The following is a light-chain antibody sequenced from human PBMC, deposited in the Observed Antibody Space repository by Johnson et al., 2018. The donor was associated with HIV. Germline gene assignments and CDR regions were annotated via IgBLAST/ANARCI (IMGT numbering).Light chain of an antibody. CDR2: DND. J-gene: IGLJ1*01. CDR3: GAWHSSLSGGLYL. V-gene: IGLV1-51*01. CDR1: SSNIWNNY. Sequence: QSVLTQPPSVSAAPGQKVTISCSGNSSNIWNNYVSWYQQVPGTAPKLLIYDNDRRPSGIPDRFSGSKSGTSATLGITGLQTGDEADYYCGAWHSSLSGGLYLFGTGTKVTVL.